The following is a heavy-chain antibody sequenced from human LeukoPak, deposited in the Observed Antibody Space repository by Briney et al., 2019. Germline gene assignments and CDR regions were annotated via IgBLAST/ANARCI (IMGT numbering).Heavy chain of an antibody. CDR2: IRSKAHSYAT. V-gene: IGHV3-73*01. D-gene: IGHD3-22*01. CDR3: TRHGGGDYYDSSEDAFDI. Sequence: PGGSLRLSCAASGFTFSGSAMHWVRQPSGKGLEGVGRIRSKAHSYATAYAASVKGRFTISRDDSKNTAYLQMNSLKTEDTAVYYCTRHGGGDYYDSSEDAFDIWGQGTMVIVSS. CDR1: GFTFSGSA. J-gene: IGHJ3*02.